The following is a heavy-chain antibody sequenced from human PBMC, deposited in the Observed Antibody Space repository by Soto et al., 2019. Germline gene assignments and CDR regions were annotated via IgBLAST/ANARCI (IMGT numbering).Heavy chain of an antibody. Sequence: GGSLRLSCAASGFTFSSYGMHWVRQAPGKGLEWVAVIWYDGSNKYYADSVKGRFTISRDNSKNTLYLQMNSLRAEDTAVYYCARDPIRGGWYGVFDYWGQGTLVTVSS. CDR3: ARDPIRGGWYGVFDY. CDR1: GFTFSSYG. V-gene: IGHV3-33*01. D-gene: IGHD6-19*01. J-gene: IGHJ4*02. CDR2: IWYDGSNK.